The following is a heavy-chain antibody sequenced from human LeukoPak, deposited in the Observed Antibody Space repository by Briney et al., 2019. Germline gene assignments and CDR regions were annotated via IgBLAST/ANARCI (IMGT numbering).Heavy chain of an antibody. CDR2: ISAYNGNT. D-gene: IGHD3-10*01. CDR3: AREGRITMVRGVIINSYYYYGMDV. V-gene: IGHV1-18*01. J-gene: IGHJ6*02. Sequence: ASVKVSCKASGYTFTSYDINWVRQAPGQGLEWMGWISAYNGNTNYAQKLQGRVTMTTDTSTSTAYMELRSLRSDDTAVYYCAREGRITMVRGVIINSYYYYGMDVWGRGTTVTVSS. CDR1: GYTFTSYD.